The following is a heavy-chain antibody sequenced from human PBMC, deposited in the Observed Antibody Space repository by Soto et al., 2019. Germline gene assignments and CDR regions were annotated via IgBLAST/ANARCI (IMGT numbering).Heavy chain of an antibody. D-gene: IGHD6-6*01. CDR2: ISAYNGNT. CDR3: ARDGEQISARLNYYYGMDV. V-gene: IGHV1-18*01. J-gene: IGHJ6*02. CDR1: GYTFTSYG. Sequence: ASVKVSCKASGYTFTSYGISWVRQAPGQGLEWMGWISAYNGNTNYAQKLQGRVTMTTDTSTSTAYMELRSLRSDDTAVYYCARDGEQISARLNYYYGMDVWGQGTTVTVSS.